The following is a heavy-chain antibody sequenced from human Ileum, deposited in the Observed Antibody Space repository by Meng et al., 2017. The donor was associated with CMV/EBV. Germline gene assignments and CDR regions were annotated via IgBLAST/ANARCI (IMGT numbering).Heavy chain of an antibody. D-gene: IGHD7-27*01. CDR3: ARENWVYDY. CDR2: INLNSGVI. J-gene: IGHJ4*02. CDR1: GNIFTGYY. V-gene: IGHV1-2*02. Sequence: QLLQSWTELKKPVDAVKVSCKASGNIFTGYYMHWVRQAPGQGLEWVGCINLNSGVIDFAQKFQGRITLTRDTSITTAYMELTRLIYDDTAVYYCARENWVYDYWGQGTLVTVSS.